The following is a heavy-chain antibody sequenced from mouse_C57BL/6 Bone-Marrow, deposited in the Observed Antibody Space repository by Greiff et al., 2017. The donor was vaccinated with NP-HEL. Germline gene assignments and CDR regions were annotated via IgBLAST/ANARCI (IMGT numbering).Heavy chain of an antibody. J-gene: IGHJ1*03. CDR2: IRSKSSNYAT. Sequence: EVQLQESGGGLVQPKGSLKLSCAASGFTFNTYAMHWVRQAPGKGLEWVARIRSKSSNYATYYADSVKDRFTISRDDSQSMLYLQMNNLKTEDTAMYYCLRDPPYDYEGYWYFDVWGTGTTVTVSS. D-gene: IGHD2-4*01. CDR1: GFTFNTYA. CDR3: LRDPPYDYEGYWYFDV. V-gene: IGHV10-3*01.